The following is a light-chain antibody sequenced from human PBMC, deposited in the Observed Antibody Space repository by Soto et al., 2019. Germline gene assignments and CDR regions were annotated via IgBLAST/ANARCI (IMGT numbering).Light chain of an antibody. Sequence: DIVMTQSPLSLPVTLGQPASISCRSSQSLLHSDGNTYLSWLQQRPGQPPRVLIYKISQRISGVPDSFSGSGARTYFTLKISRVEAEDVGVYYCLQARQLRTFGQGTKLEIK. V-gene: IGKV2-24*01. CDR1: QSLLHSDGNTY. J-gene: IGKJ2*02. CDR3: LQARQLRT. CDR2: KIS.